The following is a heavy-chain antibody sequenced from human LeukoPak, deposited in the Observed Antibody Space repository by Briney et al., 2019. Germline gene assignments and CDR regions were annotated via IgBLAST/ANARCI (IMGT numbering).Heavy chain of an antibody. CDR1: GYTFTSYG. J-gene: IGHJ4*02. D-gene: IGHD3-16*01. Sequence: AAVKVSCKASGYTFTSYGIAWVRQAPGQGLQWMGWSSANNGETTYSQKLQGRVTMTTDTSTNTAYMELRSLTSDDTAVYYCARDPPGLTLGSPGDYWGEGTLVIASS. CDR3: ARDPPGLTLGSPGDY. CDR2: SSANNGET. V-gene: IGHV1-18*01.